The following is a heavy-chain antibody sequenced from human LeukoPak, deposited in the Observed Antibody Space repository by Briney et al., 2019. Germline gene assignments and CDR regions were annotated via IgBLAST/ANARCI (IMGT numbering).Heavy chain of an antibody. Sequence: GGSLRLSCAASGFTFSSYAMHWVRQAPGKGLEYVSAISSNGGSTYYVNSVKGRFTISRDNSKNTLYLQMGSLRAEDMAVYYCARVVFDCSSTSCYDGGYNWFDPWGQGTLVTVSS. J-gene: IGHJ5*02. D-gene: IGHD2-2*01. CDR2: ISSNGGST. CDR3: ARVVFDCSSTSCYDGGYNWFDP. CDR1: GFTFSSYA. V-gene: IGHV3-64*01.